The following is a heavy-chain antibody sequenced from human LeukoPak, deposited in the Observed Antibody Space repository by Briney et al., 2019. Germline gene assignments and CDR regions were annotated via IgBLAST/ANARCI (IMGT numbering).Heavy chain of an antibody. CDR2: INTDGSST. J-gene: IGHJ4*02. D-gene: IGHD1-1*01. V-gene: IGHV3-74*01. CDR1: GFTFSTYW. CDR3: ARGGLEPVDY. Sequence: GGSLRLSCAASGFTFSTYWMHWVRQAPGKGLVWVSRINTDGSSTSYADSMKGRFTISRDNAKNTLYLQMNSLRADDTAVYYCARGGLEPVDYWGQGTLVTVSS.